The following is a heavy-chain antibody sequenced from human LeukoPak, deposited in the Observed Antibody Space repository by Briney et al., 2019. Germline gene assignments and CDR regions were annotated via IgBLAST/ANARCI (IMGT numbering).Heavy chain of an antibody. CDR2: ISYDGSNK. V-gene: IGHV3-30-3*01. J-gene: IGHJ6*02. CDR1: GFTFSSYA. Sequence: GRSLRLSCAASGFTFSSYAMHWVRQAPGKGPEWVAVISYDGSNKYYADSVKGRFTISRDNSKNTLYLQMNSLRAEDTAVYYCARDNPGPGYGMDVWGQGTTVTVSS. CDR3: ARDNPGPGYGMDV.